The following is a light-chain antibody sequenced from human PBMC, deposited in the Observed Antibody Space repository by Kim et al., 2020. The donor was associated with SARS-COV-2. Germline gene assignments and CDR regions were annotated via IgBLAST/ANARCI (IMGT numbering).Light chain of an antibody. CDR2: EVS. CDR3: CSYAGSSTCL. V-gene: IGLV2-23*02. CDR1: SSDVGSYNL. J-gene: IGLJ2*01. Sequence: QSALTQPASVSGSPGQSITISCTGTSSDVGSYNLVSWYQQHPGKAPKLMIYEVSKRPSGVSNRFSGSKSGNTASLTISGLQAEDEADYYCCSYAGSSTCLFGGGSQLTVL.